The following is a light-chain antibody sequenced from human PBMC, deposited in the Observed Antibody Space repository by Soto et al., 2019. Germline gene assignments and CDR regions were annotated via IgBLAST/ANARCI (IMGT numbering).Light chain of an antibody. CDR1: QTVSSNY. CDR2: GAS. J-gene: IGKJ4*01. V-gene: IGKV3-20*01. CDR3: QQYDNSPLT. Sequence: ETVLTQSPGTLSLSPGERATLSCRASQTVSSNYLAWYQQKPGQAPRFLIYGASNRATGIPDRFSGSGSGTDFTLTISRLEPEDFAVYYCQQYDNSPLTFGGGTKVDI.